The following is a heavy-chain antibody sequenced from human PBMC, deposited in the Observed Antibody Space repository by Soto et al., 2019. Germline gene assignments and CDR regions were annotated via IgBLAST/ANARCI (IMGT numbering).Heavy chain of an antibody. J-gene: IGHJ6*02. D-gene: IGHD6-13*01. Sequence: SAPLSLTCTVSGGSISSSSYYWGWIRQPPGKGLEWIGSIYYSGSTYYNPSLKSRVTISVDTSKNQFSLKLSSVTAADTAVYYCARQAAGSIYYYYYYGMDVWGQGTTVTVSS. CDR3: ARQAAGSIYYYYYYGMDV. CDR1: GGSISSSSYY. CDR2: IYYSGST. V-gene: IGHV4-39*01.